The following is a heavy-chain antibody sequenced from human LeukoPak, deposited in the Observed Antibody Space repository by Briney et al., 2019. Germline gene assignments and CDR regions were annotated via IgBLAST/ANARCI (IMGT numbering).Heavy chain of an antibody. CDR3: ARGPSHGAFDI. CDR2: INPNSGDT. D-gene: IGHD6-6*01. V-gene: IGHV1-2*02. Sequence: ASVKVSCKASGYTFTDYYMHWLRQAPGQGLEWMGWINPNSGDTYSAQKFQGRVTMTRDTSINSAYMDLSSLRSDDTAVYYCARGPSHGAFDIWGRGTMVTVSS. J-gene: IGHJ3*02. CDR1: GYTFTDYY.